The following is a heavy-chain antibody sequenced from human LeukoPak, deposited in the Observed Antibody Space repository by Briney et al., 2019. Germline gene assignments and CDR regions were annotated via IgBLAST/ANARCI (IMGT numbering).Heavy chain of an antibody. CDR1: GGSISSGGYY. V-gene: IGHV4-31*03. CDR2: IYHSGST. CDR3: ARGAGASSWYFDL. Sequence: SETLSLTCTVSGGSISSGGYYWSWIRQHPGKGLEWIGYIYHSGSTYYNPSLKSRVTISVDTSKNQFSLKLSSVTAADTAVYYCARGAGASSWYFDLWGRGTLVTVSS. J-gene: IGHJ2*01. D-gene: IGHD6-13*01.